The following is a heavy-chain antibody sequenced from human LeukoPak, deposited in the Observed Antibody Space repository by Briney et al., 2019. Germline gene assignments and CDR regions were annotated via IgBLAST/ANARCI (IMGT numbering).Heavy chain of an antibody. D-gene: IGHD3-22*01. CDR3: ARDSSGPNSYYFDY. CDR1: GGTFSSYA. Sequence: SVKVSCKASGGTFSSYAISWVRQAPGQGLEWMGRIIPILGIANYAQKFRGRVTITADKSTSTAYMELSSLRSEDTAVYYCARDSSGPNSYYFDYWGQGTLVTVSS. J-gene: IGHJ4*02. CDR2: IIPILGIA. V-gene: IGHV1-69*04.